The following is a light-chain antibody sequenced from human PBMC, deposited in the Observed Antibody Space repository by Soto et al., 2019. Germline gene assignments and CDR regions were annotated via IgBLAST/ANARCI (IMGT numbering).Light chain of an antibody. CDR3: QQHGTSPIT. Sequence: GTLSLSPGERATLSCRASQSLSVSYLAWYQQKPGQAPRLLFSGASSRATDTPDRFSVSGSGTDFTLTISRLEPEDFAVYYCQQHGTSPITFGQGTRLEIK. CDR1: QSLSVSY. CDR2: GAS. J-gene: IGKJ5*01. V-gene: IGKV3-20*01.